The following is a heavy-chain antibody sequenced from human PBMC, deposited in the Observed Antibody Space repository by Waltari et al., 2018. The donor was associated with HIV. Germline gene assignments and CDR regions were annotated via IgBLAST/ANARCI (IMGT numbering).Heavy chain of an antibody. CDR3: ARPFGSGYNYLVDWYFDI. V-gene: IGHV4-39*01. J-gene: IGHJ2*01. Sequence: HLQLRESGPGLVKPSETLSLTCSVSGGSISDSSYYWGWIRQPPGKGLEWIGSMYYSGSTYYNPSLRSRVTLSVDTSKNQFSLKLSSVSAADTAVYYCARPFGSGYNYLVDWYFDIWGRGTLVTVSS. CDR2: MYYSGST. D-gene: IGHD5-12*01. CDR1: GGSISDSSYY.